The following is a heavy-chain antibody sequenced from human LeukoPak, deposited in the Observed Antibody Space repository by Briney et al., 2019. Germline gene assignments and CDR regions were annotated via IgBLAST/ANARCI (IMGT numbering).Heavy chain of an antibody. Sequence: ASVKVSCKASGGTFSSYAISWVRQAPGQGLEWMGGIIPIFGTANYAQKFQGRVTITTDESTSTAYVELSSLRSEDTAVYYCARGAAAIEGELDYWGQGTLVTVSS. CDR2: IIPIFGTA. V-gene: IGHV1-69*05. J-gene: IGHJ4*02. CDR3: ARGAAAIEGELDY. D-gene: IGHD2-2*01. CDR1: GGTFSSYA.